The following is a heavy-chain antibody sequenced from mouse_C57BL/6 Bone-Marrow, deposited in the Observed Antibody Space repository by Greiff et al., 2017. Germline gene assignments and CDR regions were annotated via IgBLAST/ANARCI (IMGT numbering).Heavy chain of an antibody. J-gene: IGHJ2*01. CDR3: ASTVVATPYFDY. Sequence: VQLQESGAELVRPGASVTLSCKASGYTFTDYEMHWVKRTPVHGLEWIGAIDPETGGTAYNQKFKGKAILTADKSSSTAYMELRSRTSGYSAVYYCASTVVATPYFDYWGQGTTLTVSS. CDR2: IDPETGGT. V-gene: IGHV1-15*01. CDR1: GYTFTDYE. D-gene: IGHD1-1*01.